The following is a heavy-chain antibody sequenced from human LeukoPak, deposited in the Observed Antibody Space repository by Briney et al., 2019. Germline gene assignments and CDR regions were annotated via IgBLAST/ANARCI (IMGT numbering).Heavy chain of an antibody. J-gene: IGHJ4*02. CDR1: GFTVSTNY. D-gene: IGHD1/OR15-1a*01. V-gene: IGHV3-66*01. CDR3: ARGGRDGTKHNFDY. Sequence: GGSLRLSCAASGFTVSTNYMTWVRQPPGKGLEWVSVIYSGGSTYYADSVKGRFTISRDNSKNTLYLQMNSLRAEDTAVYYCARGGRDGTKHNFDYWGQGTLVTVSS. CDR2: IYSGGST.